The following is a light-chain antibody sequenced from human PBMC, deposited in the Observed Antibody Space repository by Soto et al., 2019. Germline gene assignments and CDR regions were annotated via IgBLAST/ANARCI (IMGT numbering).Light chain of an antibody. CDR2: GNS. V-gene: IGLV1-40*01. CDR3: QSYDSSLSGHVV. CDR1: SSNIGAGYD. Sequence: ELTQPPSVSGAPGQRVTISCTGSSSNIGAGYDVHWYQQLPGTAPKLLIYGNSNRPSGVPDRFSGSKSGTSASLAITGLQAEDEADYYCQSYDSSLSGHVVFGGGTKLTVL. J-gene: IGLJ2*01.